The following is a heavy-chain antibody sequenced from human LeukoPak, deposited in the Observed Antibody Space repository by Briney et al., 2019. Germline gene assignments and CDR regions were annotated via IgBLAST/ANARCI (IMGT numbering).Heavy chain of an antibody. CDR3: AKIGYCSGGSCY. J-gene: IGHJ4*02. Sequence: PGGSLRLSCAASGFTVSSNYMSWVRQAPGKGLEWVSAISGSGGSTYYADSVKGRFTISRDNSKNTLYLQMNSLRAEDTAVYYCAKIGYCSGGSCYWGQGTLVTVSS. CDR2: ISGSGGST. CDR1: GFTVSSNY. V-gene: IGHV3-23*01. D-gene: IGHD2-15*01.